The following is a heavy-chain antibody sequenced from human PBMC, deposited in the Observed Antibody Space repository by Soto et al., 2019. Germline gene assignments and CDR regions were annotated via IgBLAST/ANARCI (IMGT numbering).Heavy chain of an antibody. Sequence: QVQLVESGGGVVQPGRSLRLSCAASGFTFRYSGMHWVRQTPGKGLEWVALVSHDGTNQYYADSVKGRFTISRDNFNNTLYLQMSSLRAEDTAVYYCAKTLNGDSPGAFDSWGLGTLVTVSS. CDR3: AKTLNGDSPGAFDS. CDR2: VSHDGTNQ. CDR1: GFTFRYSG. V-gene: IGHV3-30*18. J-gene: IGHJ4*02. D-gene: IGHD2-21*02.